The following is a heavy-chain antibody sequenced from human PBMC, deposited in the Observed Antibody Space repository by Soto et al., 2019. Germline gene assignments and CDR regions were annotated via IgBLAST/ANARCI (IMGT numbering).Heavy chain of an antibody. CDR2: ISSNGGST. CDR3: ARLGYDTSGYYVRYYYGMDV. CDR1: GFTLSSYA. D-gene: IGHD3-22*01. V-gene: IGHV3-64*01. Sequence: EVQLVESGGGLVQPGGSLRLSCAASGFTLSSYAMHWVRQAPGKGLEYVSAISSNGGSTYYANSVKGRFTISRDNSKNTLYLQMGSLRAEDMAVYYCARLGYDTSGYYVRYYYGMDVWGQGTSVTVS. J-gene: IGHJ6*02.